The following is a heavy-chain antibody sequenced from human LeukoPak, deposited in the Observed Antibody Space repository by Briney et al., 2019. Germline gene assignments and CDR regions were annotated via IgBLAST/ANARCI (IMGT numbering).Heavy chain of an antibody. D-gene: IGHD1-26*01. J-gene: IGHJ3*02. CDR2: IYHSGST. Sequence: SETLSLTCTVSGDSISSYYWSWIRQPPGKGLEWIGGIYHSGSTYYNPSLKSRVTISVDTSKNQFSLKLSSVTAADTAVYYCAREVGADPDAFDIWGQGTMVTVSS. CDR1: GDSISSYY. CDR3: AREVGADPDAFDI. V-gene: IGHV4-38-2*02.